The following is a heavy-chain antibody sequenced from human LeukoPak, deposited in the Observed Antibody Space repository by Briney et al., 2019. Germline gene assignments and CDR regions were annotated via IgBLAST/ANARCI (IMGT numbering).Heavy chain of an antibody. CDR3: AKDLFHGLGTRFVDS. D-gene: IGHD3-10*01. CDR1: GFTFSGYG. Sequence: PGGSLRLSCAASGFTFSGYGMHWVCQAPGKGLEWVTFIHYDGSITYYADSVKGRFTISRDNSKNTLFLQMNRLRAEDTAVYHCAKDLFHGLGTRFVDSWGQGTLVTVSS. J-gene: IGHJ4*02. CDR2: IHYDGSIT. V-gene: IGHV3-30*02.